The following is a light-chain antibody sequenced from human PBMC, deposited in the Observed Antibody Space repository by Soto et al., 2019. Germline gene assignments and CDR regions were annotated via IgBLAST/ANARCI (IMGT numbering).Light chain of an antibody. CDR3: QSYEIDLSGVV. CDR2: GNT. CDR1: RSNIGAGYD. J-gene: IGLJ2*01. Sequence: QPVLTQPPSVSGAPGQRVTISGTGCRSNIGAGYDVHWYQQLPGTAPKLLIHGNTNRPSGIPDRFSGSKSGSSASLAITGIQAEDEADYYGQSYEIDLSGVVFGGGTKLTVL. V-gene: IGLV1-40*01.